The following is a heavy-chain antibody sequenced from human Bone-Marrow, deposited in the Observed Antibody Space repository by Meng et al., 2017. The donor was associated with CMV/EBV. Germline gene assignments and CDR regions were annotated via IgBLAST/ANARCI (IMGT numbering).Heavy chain of an antibody. D-gene: IGHD6-19*01. Sequence: ASGGTFSRYTLRWVRQAPGQGLEWMGRIIPILGIANYAQKFQGRVTITADKSTSTAYMELSSLRSEDTAVYYCARDRLYSSGWFGYWGQGTLVTVSS. CDR1: GGTFSRYT. V-gene: IGHV1-69*04. J-gene: IGHJ4*02. CDR2: IIPILGIA. CDR3: ARDRLYSSGWFGY.